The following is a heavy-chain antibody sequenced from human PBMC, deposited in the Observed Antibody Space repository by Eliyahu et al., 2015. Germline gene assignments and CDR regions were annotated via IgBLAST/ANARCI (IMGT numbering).Heavy chain of an antibody. CDR1: GYTFXXLV. D-gene: IGHD1-14*01. J-gene: IGHJ6*02. V-gene: IGHV1-18*01. CDR2: ISAYNGNT. CDR3: ARATKMTRDGYYGMDV. Sequence: QVQLVQSGAEVKKPGASVKVSXKASGYTFXXLVISWVRQAPGQGLEWMGWISAYNGNTNXAQKLQGRVTMTTDTSTSTAYMELRSLRSDDTAVYYCARATKMTRDGYYGMDVWGQGTTVTVSS.